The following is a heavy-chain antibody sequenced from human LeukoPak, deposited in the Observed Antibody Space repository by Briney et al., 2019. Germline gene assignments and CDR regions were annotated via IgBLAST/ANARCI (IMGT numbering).Heavy chain of an antibody. D-gene: IGHD2-2*01. CDR3: ARDIVVVPAADTLWWYFDL. J-gene: IGHJ2*01. CDR2: IKQDGSEK. Sequence: GGSLRLSCVASGFTFGSYWMSWVRQVPGKGLEWVANIKQDGSEKYYVDSVKGRFSISRDNAKNSVHLQMNSLRAEDTAVYYCARDIVVVPAADTLWWYFDLWGRGTLVTVSS. V-gene: IGHV3-7*01. CDR1: GFTFGSYW.